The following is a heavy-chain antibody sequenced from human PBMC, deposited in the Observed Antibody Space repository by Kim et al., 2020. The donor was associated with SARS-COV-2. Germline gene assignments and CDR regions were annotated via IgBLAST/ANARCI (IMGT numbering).Heavy chain of an antibody. CDR3: ARDLRTWGAVADAFDI. D-gene: IGHD6-19*01. CDR2: IIPIFGTA. J-gene: IGHJ3*02. Sequence: SVKVSCKASGGTFSSYAISWVRQAPGQGLEWMGGIIPIFGTANYAQKFQGRVTITADESTSTAYMELSSLRSEDTAVYYCARDLRTWGAVADAFDIWGQGTMVTVSS. V-gene: IGHV1-69*13. CDR1: GGTFSSYA.